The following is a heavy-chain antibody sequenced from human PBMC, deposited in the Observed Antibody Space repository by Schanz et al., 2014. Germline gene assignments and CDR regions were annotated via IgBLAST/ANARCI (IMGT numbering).Heavy chain of an antibody. CDR1: GFTFSSYG. CDR3: VRDLGGDQTDY. CDR2: ISYDGNNE. J-gene: IGHJ4*02. D-gene: IGHD4-17*01. V-gene: IGHV3-30*03. Sequence: QVQLVESGGGVAQPGRSRRLSCEASGFTFSSYGMHWVRQAPGKGLEWVAVISYDGNNEDYADSVKGRFSISRDNSKNTLYLQVNSLRAEDTAVYYCVRDLGGDQTDYWGQGTLVTVSS.